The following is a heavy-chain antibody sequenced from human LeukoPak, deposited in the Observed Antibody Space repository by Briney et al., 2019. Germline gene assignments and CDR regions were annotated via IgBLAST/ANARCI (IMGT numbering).Heavy chain of an antibody. CDR3: ARKRGYCSSPSCYLYWFDP. V-gene: IGHV4-34*01. Sequence: SETLSLTCAVYGGSFIGYYWSWIRQPPGKGLEWIGEINHSGSTNYNPSLKSRVAISVDTSKNQFSLKLSSVTAADTAVYYCARKRGYCSSPSCYLYWFDPLGQGTLVTVSS. CDR2: INHSGST. CDR1: GGSFIGYY. D-gene: IGHD2-2*01. J-gene: IGHJ5*02.